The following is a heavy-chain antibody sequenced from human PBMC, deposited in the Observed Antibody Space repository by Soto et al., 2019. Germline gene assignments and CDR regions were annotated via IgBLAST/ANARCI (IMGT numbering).Heavy chain of an antibody. CDR2: IKSKTDGGTT. J-gene: IGHJ6*02. D-gene: IGHD2-15*01. CDR3: TTDRKREGVVTPKGEYYYGMDV. CDR1: GFTFSNAW. Sequence: EVQLVESGGGLVKPGGSLRLSCAASGFTFSNAWMNWVRQAPGKGLEWVGRIKSKTDGGTTDYAAPVKGRFTISRDDSKNTLYLQMNSLKTEDTAVYYSTTDRKREGVVTPKGEYYYGMDVWGQGTTVTVSS. V-gene: IGHV3-15*07.